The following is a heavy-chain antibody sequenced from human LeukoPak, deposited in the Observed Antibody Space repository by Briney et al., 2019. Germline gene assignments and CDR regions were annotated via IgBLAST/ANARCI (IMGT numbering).Heavy chain of an antibody. CDR2: ITASGTAM. V-gene: IGHV3-48*02. J-gene: IGHJ4*02. CDR3: ASSGSYRFDY. CDR1: GFTFSSYS. D-gene: IGHD1-26*01. Sequence: GGSLRLSCAASGFTFSSYSMNWVRQAPGKGLEWVSHITASGTAMFYADSVKGRFTISRDNAKNSLYLQMNGLRDEDTAVYYCASSGSYRFDYWGQGTLVTVSS.